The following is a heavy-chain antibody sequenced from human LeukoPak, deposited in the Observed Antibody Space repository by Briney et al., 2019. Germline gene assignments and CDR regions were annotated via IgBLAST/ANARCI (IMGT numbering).Heavy chain of an antibody. CDR1: GFTFSSCE. Sequence: GGSLRLSCAASGFTFSSCEMNWVRQAPGKGLEWVSYISSNGSPIFYADSVKGRFTISRDNAKNSLSLLMNSLRAEDTAVYYCARDGGSGILDWGQGTLVTVSS. CDR2: ISSNGSPI. CDR3: ARDGGSGILD. V-gene: IGHV3-48*03. D-gene: IGHD3-10*01. J-gene: IGHJ4*02.